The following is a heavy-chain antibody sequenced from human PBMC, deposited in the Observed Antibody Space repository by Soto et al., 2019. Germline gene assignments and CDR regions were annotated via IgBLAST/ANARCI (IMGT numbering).Heavy chain of an antibody. Sequence: QVQLQESGPGLVKPSQTLSLTCTVSGGSISSGGYYWSWIRQHPGKGLEWIGYIYTSGSTYYNPSLKSRVTISVDTSKNQFSLKLSAVTAADTAVYYCARHYGGNSGIDAFDIWGQGTVVTVSS. V-gene: IGHV4-31*03. CDR1: GGSISSGGYY. J-gene: IGHJ3*02. CDR3: ARHYGGNSGIDAFDI. D-gene: IGHD4-17*01. CDR2: IYTSGST.